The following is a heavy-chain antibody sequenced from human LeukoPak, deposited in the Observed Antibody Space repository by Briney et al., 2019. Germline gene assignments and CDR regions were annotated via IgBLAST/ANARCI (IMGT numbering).Heavy chain of an antibody. CDR3: ARQEYCSGGSCYTWFDP. J-gene: IGHJ5*02. CDR2: IYPADSDI. CDR1: GYSITSYW. D-gene: IGHD2-15*01. Sequence: GESLQISCKGSGYSITSYWIAWVRQMPGKGLEWMGMIYPADSDIRYSPSFQGHVTISADKSISTAYLQWSSLKASDTAMYYCARQEYCSGGSCYTWFDPWGQGTLVTVSS. V-gene: IGHV5-51*01.